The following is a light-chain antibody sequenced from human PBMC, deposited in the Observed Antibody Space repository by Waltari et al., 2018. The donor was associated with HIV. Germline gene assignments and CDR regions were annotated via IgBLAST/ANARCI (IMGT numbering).Light chain of an antibody. CDR3: TSYISSASPE. CDR1: GSDLRDYNS. Sequence: QSALTQPASVSGSPGQSITISCTGTGSDLRDYNSVSWYQHHPGKAPKVVIYEISNRPAGVSSRCSGSISANTASLTISGLQAEDEADYFCTSYISSASPEVGGGTKVTVL. J-gene: IGLJ2*01. V-gene: IGLV2-14*01. CDR2: EIS.